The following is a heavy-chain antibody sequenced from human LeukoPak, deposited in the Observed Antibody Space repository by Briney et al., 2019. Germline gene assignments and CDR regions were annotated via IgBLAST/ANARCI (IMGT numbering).Heavy chain of an antibody. CDR3: AKTYYYDPFDF. Sequence: SETLSLTCTVSGGSISSGGYFWVWIRQPPGKGLEWIGNIYYSGSTYYNPSLKSRVTISVDTSKNQFSLKLSSVTAADTAVYYCAKTYYYDPFDFWGQGTLVTVSS. CDR2: IYYSGST. J-gene: IGHJ4*02. V-gene: IGHV4-39*01. CDR1: GGSISSGGYF. D-gene: IGHD3-22*01.